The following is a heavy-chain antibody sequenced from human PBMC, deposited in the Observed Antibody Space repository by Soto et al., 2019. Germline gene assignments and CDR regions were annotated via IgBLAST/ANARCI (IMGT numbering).Heavy chain of an antibody. CDR3: ARGHGDL. D-gene: IGHD3-10*01. CDR2: INHSGST. CDR1: GGSFSGYY. J-gene: IGHJ4*02. Sequence: TLSLTCAVYGGSFSGYYWSWIRQPPGKGLEWIGEINHSGSTNYNPSLKSRVTISVDTSKNQFSLKLSSVTAADTAVYYCARGHGDLWGQGTLVTVSS. V-gene: IGHV4-34*01.